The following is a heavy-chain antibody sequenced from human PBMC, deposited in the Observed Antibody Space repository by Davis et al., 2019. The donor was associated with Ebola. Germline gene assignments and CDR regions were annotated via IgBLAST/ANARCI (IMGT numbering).Heavy chain of an antibody. CDR1: GYTFTSYD. J-gene: IGHJ6*04. V-gene: IGHV1-8*01. CDR2: MNPNSGNT. CDR3: ARGDHMAMASGYYGMDV. D-gene: IGHD5-18*01. Sequence: ASVKVSCKASGYTFTSYDINWVRQATGQGLEWMGWMNPNSGNTGYAQKFQGRVTMTRNTSISTAYMELSSLRSEDTAVYYCARGDHMAMASGYYGMDVWGSGTTVTVSS.